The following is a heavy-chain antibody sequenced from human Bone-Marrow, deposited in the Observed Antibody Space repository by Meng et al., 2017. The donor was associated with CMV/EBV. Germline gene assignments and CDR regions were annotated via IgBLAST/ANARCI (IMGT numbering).Heavy chain of an antibody. V-gene: IGHV3-7*01. CDR1: GFTFSSYW. D-gene: IGHD4-23*01. Sequence: GESLKISCAASGFTFSSYWMSWVRQAPGKGLEWVANIKQDGSEKYYVDSVKGRFTISRDNAKNSLYLQINSLRAEDTAVYYCARDRSDYGGNSWGQGTLVTVSS. J-gene: IGHJ4*02. CDR2: IKQDGSEK. CDR3: ARDRSDYGGNS.